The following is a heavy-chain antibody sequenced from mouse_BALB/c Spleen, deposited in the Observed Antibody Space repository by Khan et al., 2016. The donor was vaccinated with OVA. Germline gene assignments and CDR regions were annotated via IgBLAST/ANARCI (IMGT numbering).Heavy chain of an antibody. Sequence: VQLKESGAELVKPGASVKLSCTASGFTITDTYMHWVKERPEQGLEWIGRIAPVNGNTKYDPKFQGKATMTADTSSNTSYLQLSSLTSEDTVVYYGAHPSYDPRNFDVWGAGTTVTVSS. CDR1: GFTITDTY. CDR3: AHPSYDPRNFDV. D-gene: IGHD2-3*01. J-gene: IGHJ1*01. CDR2: IAPVNGNT. V-gene: IGHV14-3*02.